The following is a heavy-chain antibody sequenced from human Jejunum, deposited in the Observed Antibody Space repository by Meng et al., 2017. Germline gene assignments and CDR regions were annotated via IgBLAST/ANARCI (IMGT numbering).Heavy chain of an antibody. D-gene: IGHD2-2*01. V-gene: IGHV4-4*02. CDR3: VRGEFAMLARFDF. J-gene: IGHJ4*02. Sequence: QVQLQESAPGLVKPSGTLSLTCAVSGGYINKENWWSWVRQSPERGLEWIGGIYNGGNTNYNPSLNRRVTMSVDESTNQMSLKLTSVTAADTAVYYCVRGEFAMLARFDFWGQGILVTVSS. CDR1: GGYINKENW. CDR2: IYNGGNT.